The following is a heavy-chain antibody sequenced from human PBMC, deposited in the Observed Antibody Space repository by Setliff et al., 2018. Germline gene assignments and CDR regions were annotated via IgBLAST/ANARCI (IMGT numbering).Heavy chain of an antibody. Sequence: SETLSLTCTVSGGSISSGSYYWSWIRQPAGKELEWIGHIYTSGSTNYNPSLKSRVTISVDTSKNQFSLKLSSVTAADTAVYYCARDVGEIVSGYSGYDYPAEFDYWGQGTLVTVAS. V-gene: IGHV4-61*09. CDR1: GGSISSGSYY. J-gene: IGHJ4*02. D-gene: IGHD5-12*01. CDR2: IYTSGST. CDR3: ARDVGEIVSGYSGYDYPAEFDY.